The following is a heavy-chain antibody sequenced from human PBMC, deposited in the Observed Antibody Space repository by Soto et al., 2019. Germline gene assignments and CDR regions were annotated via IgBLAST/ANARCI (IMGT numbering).Heavy chain of an antibody. D-gene: IGHD1-1*01. CDR2: FDPEDGES. V-gene: IGHV1-24*01. J-gene: IGHJ4*02. Sequence: QVQLVQSGAEVKKPGASVKVSCKVSGYTLTELSMHWVRQAPGKGLEWMGGFDPEDGESIYAQKFQGRVTMTEDTSRHTAYMELRNLKSEHTAVPYGATGEGLTGTKAIDYWRQGTLVTLSS. CDR1: GYTLTELS. CDR3: ATGEGLTGTKAIDY.